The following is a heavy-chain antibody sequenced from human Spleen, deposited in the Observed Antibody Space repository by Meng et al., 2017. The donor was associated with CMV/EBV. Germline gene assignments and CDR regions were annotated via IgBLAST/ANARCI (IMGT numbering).Heavy chain of an antibody. D-gene: IGHD1-26*01. V-gene: IGHV3-23*03. Sequence: GGSLRLSCAASGFAFSTDAMTWVRQAPGKGLEWVSVIYSGGSATYHADSVKGRFNISRDNSKNMVYLHMNSLRADDTARYYCARLGSYTYYYYGMDVWGQGTTVTSP. CDR1: GFAFSTDA. CDR2: IYSGGSAT. J-gene: IGHJ6*02. CDR3: ARLGSYTYYYYGMDV.